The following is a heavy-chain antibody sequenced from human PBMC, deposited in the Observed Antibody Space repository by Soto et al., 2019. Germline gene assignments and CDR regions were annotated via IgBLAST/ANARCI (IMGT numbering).Heavy chain of an antibody. V-gene: IGHV4-31*03. D-gene: IGHD2-2*01. CDR2: IYYNGGP. J-gene: IGHJ4*02. CDR1: GGPISGGGYS. CDR3: ARNEFCSSTSCLPFDF. Sequence: QVQLQESGPGLVKPSETLPLTCSVSGGPISGGGYSGNRIRRPPGKGLGWLGTIYYNGGPYYNPSLLLRSILSLVAPRKHFSLMMSYMTVEDTAIYYCARNEFCSSTSCLPFDFWGPGILVTVSS.